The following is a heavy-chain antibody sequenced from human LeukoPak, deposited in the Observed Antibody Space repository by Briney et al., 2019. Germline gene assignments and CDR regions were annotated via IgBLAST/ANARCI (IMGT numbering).Heavy chain of an antibody. D-gene: IGHD3-16*01. V-gene: IGHV4-59*01. CDR1: CVSLSSYY. Sequence: SETLSLTCTVSCVSLSSYYWTWIRQPPEKGLEWFGFIHYSGTTNYKPSLGSRVTMTVDTSKNQYSLDLTSVTATDRAVYYCARGVGAPSFYSYCGMDVWGEGATGTVSP. J-gene: IGHJ6*01. CDR2: IHYSGTT. CDR3: ARGVGAPSFYSYCGMDV.